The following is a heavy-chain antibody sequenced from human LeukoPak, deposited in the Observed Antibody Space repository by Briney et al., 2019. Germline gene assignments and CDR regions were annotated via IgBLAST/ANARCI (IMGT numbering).Heavy chain of an antibody. V-gene: IGHV4-38-2*01. Sequence: PSETLSLTCAVSGYSISSGYYWGWIRQPPGKGPGWIGSIYLSGSTYYNPSLKSRVTISVDTSKNQFSLKLSPVTAADTAVYYCARRIHPYAFDIWGQGTMVTVSS. CDR1: GYSISSGYY. CDR3: ARRIHPYAFDI. J-gene: IGHJ3*02. CDR2: IYLSGST.